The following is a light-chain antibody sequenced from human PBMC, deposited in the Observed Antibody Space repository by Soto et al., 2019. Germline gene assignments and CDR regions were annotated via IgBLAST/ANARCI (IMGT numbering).Light chain of an antibody. V-gene: IGLV2-23*01. CDR2: EGS. CDR3: CSYAGSSTWV. Sequence: QSVPTQPASVSGSPGQSITISCTGTSSDVGSSNLVSWYQQHPGKAPKLMIYEGSERPSGVSDRFSGSKTGNTASLTISGLQAEDEGDYYCCSYAGSSTWVFGGGTKLTVL. J-gene: IGLJ3*02. CDR1: SSDVGSSNL.